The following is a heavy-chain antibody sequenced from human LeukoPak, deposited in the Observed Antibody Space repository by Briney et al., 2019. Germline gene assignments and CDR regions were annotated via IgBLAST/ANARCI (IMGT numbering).Heavy chain of an antibody. CDR3: AKDRHYYDSSGYFVTFDY. Sequence: GGSLRLSCAASGFTFSSYAMSWVRQAPGKGLESLSAISGSGGSTYYADSVKGRFTISRDNSKNTLYLQMNSLRAEDTAVYYCAKDRHYYDSSGYFVTFDYWGQGTLVTVSS. CDR2: ISGSGGST. D-gene: IGHD3-22*01. V-gene: IGHV3-23*01. CDR1: GFTFSSYA. J-gene: IGHJ4*02.